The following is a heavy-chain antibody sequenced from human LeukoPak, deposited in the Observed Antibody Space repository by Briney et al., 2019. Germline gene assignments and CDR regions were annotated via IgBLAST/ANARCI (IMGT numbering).Heavy chain of an antibody. CDR3: ARDPGVGYYPAKYFQH. CDR2: IIPIFGTA. CDR1: GGTFSSYA. Sequence: ASVKVSCKASGGTFSSYAISWVQQAPGQGLEWMGRIIPIFGTANYAQKFQGRVTITTDESTSTAYMELSSLRSEDTAVYYCARDPGVGYYPAKYFQHWGQGTLVTVSS. V-gene: IGHV1-69*05. J-gene: IGHJ1*01. D-gene: IGHD3-22*01.